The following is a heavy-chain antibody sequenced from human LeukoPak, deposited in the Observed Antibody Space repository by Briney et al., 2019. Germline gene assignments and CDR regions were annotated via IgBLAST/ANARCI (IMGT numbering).Heavy chain of an antibody. V-gene: IGHV3-23*01. J-gene: IGHJ4*02. Sequence: GGSLRLSCAASGFTFSSYAMSWVRQAPGEGLEWVSAISGSGGSTYYADSVKGRFTISRDNSKNTLYLQMNSLRAEDTAVYYCAKEGYFDWLSRPFDYWGQGTLVTVSS. CDR3: AKEGYFDWLSRPFDY. CDR2: ISGSGGST. D-gene: IGHD3-9*01. CDR1: GFTFSSYA.